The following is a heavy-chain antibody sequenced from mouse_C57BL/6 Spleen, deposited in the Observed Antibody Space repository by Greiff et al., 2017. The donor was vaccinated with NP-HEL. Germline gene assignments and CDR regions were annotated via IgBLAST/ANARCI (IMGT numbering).Heavy chain of an antibody. CDR1: GYSFTDYN. V-gene: IGHV1-39*01. CDR3: ASAIYYGYDDGRGFDY. CDR2: INPNYGTT. Sequence: EVKLVESGPELVKPGASVKISCKASGYSFTDYNMNWVKQSNGKSLEWIGVINPNYGTTSYNQKFKGKATLTVDQSSSTAYMQLNSLTSEDSAVYYCASAIYYGYDDGRGFDYWGQGTTLTVSS. D-gene: IGHD2-2*01. J-gene: IGHJ2*01.